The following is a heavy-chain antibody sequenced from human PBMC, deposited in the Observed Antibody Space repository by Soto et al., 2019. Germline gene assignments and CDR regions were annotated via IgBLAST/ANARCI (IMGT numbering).Heavy chain of an antibody. V-gene: IGHV1-69*13. Sequence: ASVKVSCKASGGTFSSYAISWVRQAPGQGLEWMGGIIPIFGTANYAQKFQGRVTITADESTSTAYMELSSLRSEDTAVYYCARGSPGNYGMDVWGQGTTVTVSS. CDR2: IIPIFGTA. J-gene: IGHJ6*02. CDR3: ARGSPGNYGMDV. CDR1: GGTFSSYA.